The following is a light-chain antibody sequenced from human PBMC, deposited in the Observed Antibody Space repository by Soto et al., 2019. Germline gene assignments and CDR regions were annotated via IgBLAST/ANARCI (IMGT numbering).Light chain of an antibody. CDR2: DVN. CDR1: SSDVGGYNY. V-gene: IGLV2-14*03. J-gene: IGLJ3*02. CDR3: SSYTRSSTLGV. Sequence: QSALTQPASESGSPGQSITISCTGSSSDVGGYNYVSWYQQHPGKAPKLIIYDVNNRPSGVSDRFSGSKSGNTASLTISGLRAEDEADYYCSSYTRSSTLGVFGGGTELTVL.